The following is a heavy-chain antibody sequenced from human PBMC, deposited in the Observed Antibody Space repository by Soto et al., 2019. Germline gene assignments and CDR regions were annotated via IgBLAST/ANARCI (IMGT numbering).Heavy chain of an antibody. CDR2: IIPLFGTT. V-gene: IGHV1-69*01. CDR3: ARGATHGSSGYFWFDP. CDR1: GGTFSTYP. Sequence: QVQLVQSGAEVRMPGSSVKVSCKASGGTFSTYPINWVRQAPGQGLEWMGGIIPLFGTTNYAQKFKGRVTITADESTSRAYMELSSLRAEDAAVYYCARGATHGSSGYFWFDPWGQGTLVTVAS. J-gene: IGHJ5*02. D-gene: IGHD6-13*01.